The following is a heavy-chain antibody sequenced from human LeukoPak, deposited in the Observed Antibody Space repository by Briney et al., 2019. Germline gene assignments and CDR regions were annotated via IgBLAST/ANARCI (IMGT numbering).Heavy chain of an antibody. V-gene: IGHV1-24*01. CDR1: GYTLTELS. J-gene: IGHJ4*02. D-gene: IGHD3-3*01. CDR2: FDPEDGET. Sequence: ASVKVSCKVSGYTLTELSMHWVRQAPGKGLEWMGGFDPEDGETIYAQKFQGRVTMTEDTSTDTAYMELSSLRSEDTAVYYCVTSSGPLYYDFWSGYLDYWGQGTLVTVSS. CDR3: VTSSGPLYYDFWSGYLDY.